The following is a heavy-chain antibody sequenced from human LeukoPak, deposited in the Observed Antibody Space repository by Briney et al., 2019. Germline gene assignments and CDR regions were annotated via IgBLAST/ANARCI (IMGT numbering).Heavy chain of an antibody. D-gene: IGHD3-10*01. CDR2: IYPGDSDT. CDR3: ATSPAPLIYGSGSLDY. Sequence: GESLKISCKGSGYSFTSYWIGWVRQMPGKGLEWMGIIYPGDSDTRYSPSFQGQVTISADKSISTAYLQWSSLKASDTAMYYCATSPAPLIYGSGSLDYWGQGTLVTVSS. J-gene: IGHJ4*02. V-gene: IGHV5-51*01. CDR1: GYSFTSYW.